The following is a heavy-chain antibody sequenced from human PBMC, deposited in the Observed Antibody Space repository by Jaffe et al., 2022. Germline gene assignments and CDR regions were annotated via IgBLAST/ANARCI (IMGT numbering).Heavy chain of an antibody. CDR3: ARHSDDIVVVVAATPPGYFQH. V-gene: IGHV4-39*01. CDR2: IYYSGST. J-gene: IGHJ1*01. Sequence: QLQLQESGPGLVKPSETLSLTCTVSGGSISSSSYYWGWIRQPPGKGLEWIGSIYYSGSTYYNPSLKSRVTISVDTSKNQFSLKLSSVTAADTAVYYCARHSDDIVVVVAATPPGYFQHWGQGTLVTVSS. CDR1: GGSISSSSYY. D-gene: IGHD2-15*01.